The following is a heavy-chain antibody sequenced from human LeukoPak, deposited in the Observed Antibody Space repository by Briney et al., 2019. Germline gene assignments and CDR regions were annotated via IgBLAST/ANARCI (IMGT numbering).Heavy chain of an antibody. J-gene: IGHJ4*02. Sequence: ASVKVSCKASGYTFTSYAMHWVRQAPGQRLEWMGWINAGNGNTKYSQKFQDRVTITRDTSASTAYMELSSLRSEDTAVYYCARLTVRGVIVQGFDYWGQGTLVTVSS. V-gene: IGHV1-3*01. CDR3: ARLTVRGVIVQGFDY. CDR1: GYTFTSYA. CDR2: INAGNGNT. D-gene: IGHD3-10*01.